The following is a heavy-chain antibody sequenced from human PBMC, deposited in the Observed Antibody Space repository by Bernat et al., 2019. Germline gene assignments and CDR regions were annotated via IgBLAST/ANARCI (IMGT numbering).Heavy chain of an antibody. CDR2: INTDGSST. J-gene: IGHJ4*02. CDR1: GFTFSRYW. D-gene: IGHD1-26*01. V-gene: IGHV3-74*01. CDR3: GSRQGGGSYLEN. Sequence: EVQLVESGGGLVQPGGSLRLSCAASGFTFSRYWMHWVRQVPGKGLVWLSRINTDGSSTDYADSVKGRFTISRDNAKNTVYLQMDSLRAEDTVVYYCGSRQGGGSYLENWGQGTLVTVSS.